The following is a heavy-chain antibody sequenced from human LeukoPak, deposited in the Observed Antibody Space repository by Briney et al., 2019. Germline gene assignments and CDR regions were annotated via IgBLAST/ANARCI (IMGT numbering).Heavy chain of an antibody. Sequence: SETLSLTCAVYGGSFSGYYWSWIRQPPGKGLEWIGEINHSGSTNYNPSLKSRVTISVDTSKNQFSLKLSSVTAADTAVYYCARGRRGYSYGYHYYYYVDVWGKGTTVTVSS. D-gene: IGHD5-18*01. V-gene: IGHV4-34*01. J-gene: IGHJ6*03. CDR2: INHSGST. CDR1: GGSFSGYY. CDR3: ARGRRGYSYGYHYYYYVDV.